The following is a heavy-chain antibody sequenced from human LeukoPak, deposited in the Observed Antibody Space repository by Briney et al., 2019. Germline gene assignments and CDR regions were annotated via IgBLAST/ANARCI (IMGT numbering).Heavy chain of an antibody. CDR3: AKLRSVAGTVWYFDY. CDR1: GFTFSTYA. Sequence: GGSLRLSCVASGFTFSTYATTWVRQAPGKGLEWVSAISGSGGSTYYADSVKGRFTISRDNSKNTLYLQMNSLRAEDTAVYYCAKLRSVAGTVWYFDYWGQGTLVTVSS. V-gene: IGHV3-23*01. D-gene: IGHD6-19*01. CDR2: ISGSGGST. J-gene: IGHJ4*02.